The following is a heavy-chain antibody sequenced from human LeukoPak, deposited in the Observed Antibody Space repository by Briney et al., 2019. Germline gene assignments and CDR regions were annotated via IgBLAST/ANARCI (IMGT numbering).Heavy chain of an antibody. V-gene: IGHV3-11*01. D-gene: IGHD6-13*01. CDR2: ISSSGSTI. CDR3: ARAQVRAAAGAAH. J-gene: IGHJ4*02. CDR1: GFAFSDYY. Sequence: PGGSLRLSCAASGFAFSDYYMSWIRQAPGKGLEWVSYISSSGSTIYYADSVKGRFTISRDNAKNSLYLQMNSLRAEDTAVYYCARAQVRAAAGAAHWGQGTLVTVSS.